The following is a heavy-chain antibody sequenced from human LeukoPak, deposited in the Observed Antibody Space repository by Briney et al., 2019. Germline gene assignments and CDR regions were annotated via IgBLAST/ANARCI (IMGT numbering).Heavy chain of an antibody. CDR2: ISGSGGRT. Sequence: PGGSLSLSCTVSGFTFSSFAMSWVRQAPGKGLEWVSAISGSGGRTYYADSVKGRFTISRDNSKNTLYLQMNSLRAEDTAVYYCAKDEEVVDFDYWGQGTLVTVSS. CDR1: GFTFSSFA. CDR3: AKDEEVVDFDY. V-gene: IGHV3-23*01. J-gene: IGHJ4*02. D-gene: IGHD2-15*01.